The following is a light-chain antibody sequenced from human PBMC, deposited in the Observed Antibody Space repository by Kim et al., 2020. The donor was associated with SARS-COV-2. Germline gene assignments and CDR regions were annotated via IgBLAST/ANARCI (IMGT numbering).Light chain of an antibody. J-gene: IGKJ1*01. Sequence: ASVGHLFLITWRPRRSISNYLAWSQQRPGKVPQLLFYAASALRSGVPSLFSGGGSGTVFTLTISRLQPEDVAAYYCQRYNSARLTFGQGAKVDIK. V-gene: IGKV1-27*01. CDR1: RSISNY. CDR3: QRYNSARLT. CDR2: AAS.